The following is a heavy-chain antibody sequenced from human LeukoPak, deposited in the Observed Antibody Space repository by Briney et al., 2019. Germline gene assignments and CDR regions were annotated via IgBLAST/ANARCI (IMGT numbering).Heavy chain of an antibody. D-gene: IGHD3-22*01. CDR3: ARGGATPMVFVV. V-gene: IGHV4-34*01. CDR2: INHSGRT. Sequence: SETLSLTCAVYGGSFSGYYWSWIRQPPGKGLEWIGEINHSGRTNYNPSLKSRVAISIDTSKNQFSLHLTSVTAADTAMYYCARGGATPMVFVVWGQGTLVTVSS. CDR1: GGSFSGYY. J-gene: IGHJ4*02.